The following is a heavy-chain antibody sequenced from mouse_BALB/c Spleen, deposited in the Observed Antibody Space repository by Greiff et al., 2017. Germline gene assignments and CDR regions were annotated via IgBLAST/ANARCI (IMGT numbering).Heavy chain of an antibody. D-gene: IGHD2-1*01. CDR1: GYTFTSYW. Sequence: QVQLQQSGAELAKPGASVKMSCKASGYTFTSYWMHWVKQRPGQGLEWIGYINPSTGYTEYNQKFKDKATLTADKSSSTDYMQLSSLTSEDSAVYYCARNGYYGNFYFDYWGQGTTLTVSS. V-gene: IGHV1-7*01. CDR2: INPSTGYT. J-gene: IGHJ2*01. CDR3: ARNGYYGNFYFDY.